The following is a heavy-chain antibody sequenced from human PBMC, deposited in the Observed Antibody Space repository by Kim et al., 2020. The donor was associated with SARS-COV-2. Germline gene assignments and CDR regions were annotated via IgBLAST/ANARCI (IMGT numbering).Heavy chain of an antibody. D-gene: IGHD3-10*01. Sequence: GGSLRLSCAASGFTFKNPVMSWVRQAPGKGPEWVAGISGSGATTYYGDSVEGRFTVSRDNFRDTLYLQMNRLRVEDTAVYFCAKEVYGDPQYYYGMDVWGQATSATVSS. CDR2: ISGSGATT. CDR1: GFTFKNPV. V-gene: IGHV3-23*01. J-gene: IGHJ6*02. CDR3: AKEVYGDPQYYYGMDV.